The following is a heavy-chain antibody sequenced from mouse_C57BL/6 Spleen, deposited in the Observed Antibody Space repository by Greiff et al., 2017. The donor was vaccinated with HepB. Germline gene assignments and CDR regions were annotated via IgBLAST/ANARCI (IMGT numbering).Heavy chain of an antibody. V-gene: IGHV1-63*01. CDR3: ARGGYYGYEDYAMDY. Sequence: VQLQQSGAELVRPGTSVKMSCKASGYTFTNYWIGWAKQRPGHGLEWIGDIYPGGGYTNYNEKFKGKATLTADKSSSTAYMQFSSLTSEDSAIYYCARGGYYGYEDYAMDYWGQGTSVTVSS. J-gene: IGHJ4*01. CDR1: GYTFTNYW. CDR2: IYPGGGYT. D-gene: IGHD2-2*01.